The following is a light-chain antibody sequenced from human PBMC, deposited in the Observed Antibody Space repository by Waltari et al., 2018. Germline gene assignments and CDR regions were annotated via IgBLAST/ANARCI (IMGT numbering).Light chain of an antibody. Sequence: QSALTQPPSASGSPGPSVTISSTGTSSDVGYYDYIPWYQQHPGKSPNLIIYEFSKRPSGVPDRFSASKSANTASLTVSGLQAEDEADYYCSSYAGSNKVVFGGGTKLTVL. J-gene: IGLJ2*01. CDR3: SSYAGSNKVV. CDR1: SSDVGYYDY. CDR2: EFS. V-gene: IGLV2-8*01.